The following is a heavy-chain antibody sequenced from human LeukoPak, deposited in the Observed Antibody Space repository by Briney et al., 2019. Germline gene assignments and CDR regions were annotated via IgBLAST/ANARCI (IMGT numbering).Heavy chain of an antibody. J-gene: IGHJ4*02. D-gene: IGHD6-19*01. CDR3: ARRGAVAGPVDY. Sequence: SETLSLTCAVYGGSFSGYYWSWIRQPPGKGLEWIGKINHSGSTNYIPSLKSRVTISVDTSKNQFSLKLSSVTAADTAVHYCARRGAVAGPVDYWGQGTLVTVSS. V-gene: IGHV4-34*01. CDR1: GGSFSGYY. CDR2: INHSGST.